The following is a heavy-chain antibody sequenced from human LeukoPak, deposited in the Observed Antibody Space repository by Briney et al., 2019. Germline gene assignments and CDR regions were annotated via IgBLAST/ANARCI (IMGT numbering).Heavy chain of an antibody. CDR3: AAQDTFFDS. J-gene: IGHJ4*02. V-gene: IGHV3-53*01. CDR1: GFTISYNY. D-gene: IGHD2-15*01. CDR2: IYTTGTT. Sequence: GGSLRLSCAASGFTISYNYMTWVRQAPGKGLEWVSSIYTTGTTYYADSVKGRFTTSRDSSKTTVFLQMNSQRVEDTAVYYCAAQDTFFDSWGQGTLVTVSS.